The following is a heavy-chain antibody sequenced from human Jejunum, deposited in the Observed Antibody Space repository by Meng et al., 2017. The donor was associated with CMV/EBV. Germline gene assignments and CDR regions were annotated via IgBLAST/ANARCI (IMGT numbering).Heavy chain of an antibody. V-gene: IGHV4-4*01. J-gene: IGHJ4*02. CDR3: GDPPAGY. Sequence: TLSLICVASGGSRIGRTWGKWVRGPPGGGLEWIGEIFHSGATNYNPSLKSRVTISIDNSKNQFSLKLTSVTAAETAVYFCGDPPAGYWGQGVLVTVSS. CDR2: IFHSGAT. CDR1: GGSRIGRTW.